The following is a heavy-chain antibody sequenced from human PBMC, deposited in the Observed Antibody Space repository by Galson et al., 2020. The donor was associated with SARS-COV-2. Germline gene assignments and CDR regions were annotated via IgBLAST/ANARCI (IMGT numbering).Heavy chain of an antibody. J-gene: IGHJ6*02. V-gene: IGHV3-13*01. CDR2: IYTAGGT. CDR3: ARGSYYDCYMDV. CDR1: GFTFSSYD. Sequence: RGSLRLSCAASGFTFSSYDMRWVRQAPGKGLEWVSAIYTAGGTYYPGSVKGRFTISRENAKNSLYLQMNSLRAGDTAVYYCARGSYYDCYMDVWGHGTPVTVSS.